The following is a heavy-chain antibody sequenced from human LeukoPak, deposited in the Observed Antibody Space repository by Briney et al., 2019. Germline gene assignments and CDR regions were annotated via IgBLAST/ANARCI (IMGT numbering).Heavy chain of an antibody. Sequence: GASVKVSCKASGYTFTGYFIHWLRQAPGQGLEWMGWINPNSGGTNYAQKFQGRVTMTRDTSISTAYMELSSLRYDDTAVYYCARADSSNWYWFDPWGQGALVTVSS. D-gene: IGHD6-13*01. CDR3: ARADSSNWYWFDP. J-gene: IGHJ5*02. CDR2: INPNSGGT. CDR1: GYTFTGYF. V-gene: IGHV1-2*02.